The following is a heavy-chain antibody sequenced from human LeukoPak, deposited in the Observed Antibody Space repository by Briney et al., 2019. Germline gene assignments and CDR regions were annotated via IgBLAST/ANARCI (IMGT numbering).Heavy chain of an antibody. CDR2: ISSTNSTI. J-gene: IGHJ5*02. D-gene: IGHD6-13*01. Sequence: GGSLRLSCAASGITFSLYSMNWVRQAPGKGLEWISYISSTNSTIYYADSVKGRFIISRDNAKNSLYLQMNSLRVEDTAVYYCARVAVDGGGFDPWGQGTLVTVPS. CDR3: ARVAVDGGGFDP. V-gene: IGHV3-48*01. CDR1: GITFSLYS.